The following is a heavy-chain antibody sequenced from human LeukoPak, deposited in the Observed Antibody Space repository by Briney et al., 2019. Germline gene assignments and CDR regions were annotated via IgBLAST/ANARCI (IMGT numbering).Heavy chain of an antibody. V-gene: IGHV4-34*01. CDR3: ARARRKYSSSWYVGV. CDR1: GGSFSGYY. CDR2: INHSGST. Sequence: SETLSLTCAVYGGSFSGYYWSWIRQPPGKGLEWIGEINHSGSTNYNPSLKSRVTISVDTSKNQFSLKLSSVTAADTAVYYCARARRKYSSSWYVGVWGQGTTVTASS. J-gene: IGHJ6*02. D-gene: IGHD6-13*01.